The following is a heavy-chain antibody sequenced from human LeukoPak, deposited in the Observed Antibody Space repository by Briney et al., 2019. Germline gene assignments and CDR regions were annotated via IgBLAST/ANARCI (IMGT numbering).Heavy chain of an antibody. D-gene: IGHD3-3*01. CDR1: GFTFSSYS. J-gene: IGHJ6*03. CDR3: ARKYYDFWSGFDYYYMDV. Sequence: GGSLRLSCAASGFTFSSYSMNWVRQAPGKGLEWVSYISSSSSTIYYADSVKGRFTISRDNAKNSLYLQMNSLRAEDTAVYYCARKYYDFWSGFDYYYMDVWGKGTTVTVSS. CDR2: ISSSSSTI. V-gene: IGHV3-48*01.